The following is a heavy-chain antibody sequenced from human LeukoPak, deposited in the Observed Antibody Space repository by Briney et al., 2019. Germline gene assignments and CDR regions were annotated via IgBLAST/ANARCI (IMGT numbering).Heavy chain of an antibody. D-gene: IGHD3-10*01. J-gene: IGHJ3*02. CDR3: ASWSGGYDAFDI. Sequence: ASVKVSCKASGYTFTSYGISWVRQAPGQGLEWMGWISAYNGNTNYAQKLQGRVTMTTDTSTSTAYMELRSLRSDDTAVYYCASWSGGYDAFDIWGQGAMVTVSS. CDR1: GYTFTSYG. V-gene: IGHV1-18*01. CDR2: ISAYNGNT.